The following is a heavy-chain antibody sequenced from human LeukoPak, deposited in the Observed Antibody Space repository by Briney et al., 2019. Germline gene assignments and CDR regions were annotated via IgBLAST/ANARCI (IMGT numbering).Heavy chain of an antibody. J-gene: IGHJ6*03. Sequence: ASVKVSCKASGGTFSSYAISWVRQAPGQGLEWMGGIIPIFGTANYAQKFQGRVTITTDESTSTAYMELSSLRSEDTAVYYCARDLEYQGYYYMDVWGKGTTVTVSS. V-gene: IGHV1-69*05. CDR1: GGTFSSYA. CDR2: IIPIFGTA. D-gene: IGHD6-6*01. CDR3: ARDLEYQGYYYMDV.